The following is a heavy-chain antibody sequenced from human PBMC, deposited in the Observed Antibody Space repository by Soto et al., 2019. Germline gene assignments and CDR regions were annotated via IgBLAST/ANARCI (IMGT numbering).Heavy chain of an antibody. V-gene: IGHV3-30-3*01. D-gene: IGHD3-9*01. CDR1: GFIFNTYA. J-gene: IGHJ6*02. Sequence: QVQLVDSGGGVVQPGRSLRLSCAASGFIFNTYAMHWVRQAPGKGLEWVAVMSHDGSSTYYADSVKGRFTISRDNSKNTLYLQMNSLRTEDTAVYYCARAGSGYDILTGHYVYYYHAMDVWGQGSTFTVSS. CDR3: ARAGSGYDILTGHYVYYYHAMDV. CDR2: MSHDGSST.